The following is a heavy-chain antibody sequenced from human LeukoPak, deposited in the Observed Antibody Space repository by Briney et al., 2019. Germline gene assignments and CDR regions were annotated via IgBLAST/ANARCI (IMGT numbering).Heavy chain of an antibody. CDR1: GFTFSNAW. CDR2: IKSKTDGGTT. V-gene: IGHV3-15*01. D-gene: IGHD3-3*01. CDR3: TTGQTIFGVVMRTGMDV. J-gene: IGHJ6*04. Sequence: GGSLRLSCAASGFTFSNAWMSWVRQAPGKGLEWVGRIKSKTDGGTTDYAAPVKGRFTISRDDSKNTLYLQMNSLKAEDTAVYYCTTGQTIFGVVMRTGMDVWGKGTTVTVSS.